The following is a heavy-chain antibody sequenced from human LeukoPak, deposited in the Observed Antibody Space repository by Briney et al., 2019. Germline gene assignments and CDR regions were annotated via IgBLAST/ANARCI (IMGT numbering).Heavy chain of an antibody. D-gene: IGHD6-13*01. CDR3: VRSTRYSSSWLSLFDS. CDR1: GGSISSTSHY. V-gene: IGHV4-39*01. CDR2: IFYSGHL. J-gene: IGHJ5*01. Sequence: PSETLSLTCTVSGGSISSTSHYWGWIRQPPGKGLQWIGSIFYSGHLYCTPSLNSRVTISVDTSKDQFSLRLTSVTAADTAVYYCVRSTRYSSSWLSLFDSWGQGTLVTVSS.